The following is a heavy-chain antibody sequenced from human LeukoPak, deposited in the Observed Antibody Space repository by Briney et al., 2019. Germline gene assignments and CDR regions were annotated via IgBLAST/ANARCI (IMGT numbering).Heavy chain of an antibody. Sequence: GGSLRLSCAASGFTFSSYGMHWVRQAPGKGLEWVAFIRYDGSNKYYADSVKGRFTISRDNSKNTLYLQMNSLRAEDTAVYYCARGGYSSSWDPYGMDVWGQGTTVTVSS. CDR2: IRYDGSNK. CDR3: ARGGYSSSWDPYGMDV. J-gene: IGHJ6*02. V-gene: IGHV3-30*02. CDR1: GFTFSSYG. D-gene: IGHD6-13*01.